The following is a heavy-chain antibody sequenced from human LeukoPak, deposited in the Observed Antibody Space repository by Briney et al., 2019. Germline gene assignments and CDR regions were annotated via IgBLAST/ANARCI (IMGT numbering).Heavy chain of an antibody. CDR2: ITGGSSYI. CDR1: GFPFPTYA. CDR3: ARDPSLESDYGVYATN. J-gene: IGHJ4*02. Sequence: GGSLRLSCVASGFPFPTYAMIWVRQAPGKGLEWVASITGGSSYIYYSDSVKGRFTVSRDNAKKSLYLRMNSLRAEDTAVYYCARDPSLESDYGVYATNWGQGTLVTVSS. V-gene: IGHV3-21*01. D-gene: IGHD4-17*01.